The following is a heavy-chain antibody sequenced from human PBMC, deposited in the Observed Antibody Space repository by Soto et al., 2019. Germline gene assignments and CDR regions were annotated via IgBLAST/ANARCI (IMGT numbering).Heavy chain of an antibody. Sequence: LRLSCAVSGFRFRDYWMSWVRQAPWKGLEWVANIKQDESDKYYVDSVKGRFTISRDNAKNALYLQMNSLRVEDTAVYYCAAYCYTMTCTHFHGYSWGQGTQVTVYS. D-gene: IGHD3-16*02. J-gene: IGHJ5*02. V-gene: IGHV3-7*03. CDR2: IKQDESDK. CDR3: AAYCYTMTCTHFHGYS. CDR1: GFRFRDYW.